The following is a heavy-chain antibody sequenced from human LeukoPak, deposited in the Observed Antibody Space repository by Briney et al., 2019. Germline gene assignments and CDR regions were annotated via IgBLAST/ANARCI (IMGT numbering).Heavy chain of an antibody. CDR3: ARGGEQHFNWFDP. CDR1: GFTFSSYG. CDR2: IWYDGSYK. V-gene: IGHV3-33*01. D-gene: IGHD6-13*01. J-gene: IGHJ5*02. Sequence: GGSLRLSCAASGFTFSSYGMHWVCKAQPKGLERVAVIWYDGSYKYYADSVKGRFTISRDNSKNTLYLQMNSLRAEDTAVYYCARGGEQHFNWFDPWGQGTLVTVSS.